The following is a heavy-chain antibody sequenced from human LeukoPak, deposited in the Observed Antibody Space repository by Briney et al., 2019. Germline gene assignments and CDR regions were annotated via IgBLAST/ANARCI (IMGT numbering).Heavy chain of an antibody. J-gene: IGHJ4*02. D-gene: IGHD5-12*01. Sequence: QPGGSLRLSCAASGFTFSSYAMSWVHQAPGKGLEWVSTISGSGGGTYYTDSVKGRFTISRDNSKNTLYLQLSSLRAEETAVYYCAKVVYSGYGPADYWGQGTLVTVSS. V-gene: IGHV3-23*01. CDR2: ISGSGGGT. CDR1: GFTFSSYA. CDR3: AKVVYSGYGPADY.